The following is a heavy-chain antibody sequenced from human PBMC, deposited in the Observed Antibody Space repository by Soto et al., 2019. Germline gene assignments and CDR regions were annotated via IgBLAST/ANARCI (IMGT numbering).Heavy chain of an antibody. CDR1: GFTFSTYW. V-gene: IGHV3-7*01. CDR3: ARGGYGSSSESDY. Sequence: GGSLRLSCAASGFTFSTYWMSWVRQPPGKGLEWVANIRQDGSEKYYVDSVKGRFTISRDNAKNSLYLQMNSLRAEDTAVYYCARGGYGSSSESDYWGQGTLVTV. J-gene: IGHJ4*02. CDR2: IRQDGSEK. D-gene: IGHD6-6*01.